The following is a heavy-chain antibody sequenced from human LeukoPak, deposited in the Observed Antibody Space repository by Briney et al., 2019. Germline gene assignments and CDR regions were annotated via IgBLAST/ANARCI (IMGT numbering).Heavy chain of an antibody. CDR1: GFTFSSYG. V-gene: IGHV3-30*03. J-gene: IGHJ4*02. Sequence: GGSLRLSCAASGFTFSSYGMHWVRQAPGKGLEWVAVISYDGSNKYYADSVKGRFTISRDNAKNSLYLQMNSLRAEDTAVYYCAREYDILTGSPLDYWGQGTLVTVSS. CDR3: AREYDILTGSPLDY. CDR2: ISYDGSNK. D-gene: IGHD3-9*01.